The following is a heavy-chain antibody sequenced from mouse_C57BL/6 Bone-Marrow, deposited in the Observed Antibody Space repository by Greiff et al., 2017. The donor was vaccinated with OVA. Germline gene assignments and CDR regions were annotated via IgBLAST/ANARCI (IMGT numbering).Heavy chain of an antibody. CDR2: IYPRSGTT. CDR3: ASSFLSCFAY. CDR1: GYTFTSYG. V-gene: IGHV1-81*01. Sequence: VQLQQSGAELARPGASVKLSCKASGYTFTSYGISWVKQRTGQGLEWIGEIYPRSGTTYYNEKFKGKATLPADKSSSTAYMELRSLTSEDSAVYFCASSFLSCFAYWGQGTLVTVSA. J-gene: IGHJ3*01.